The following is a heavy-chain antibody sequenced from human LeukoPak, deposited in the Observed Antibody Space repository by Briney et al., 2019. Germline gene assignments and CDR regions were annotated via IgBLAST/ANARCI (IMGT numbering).Heavy chain of an antibody. D-gene: IGHD4-17*01. J-gene: IGHJ3*02. CDR1: GGSISSNNYY. Sequence: SETLSLTCTVSGGSISSNNYYWNWIRQPAGKGLEWIGRIYTSGSTSGSTNYNPSLKSRVTISVDTSKNQFSLKLSSVTAVDTAVYYCARPGSYGDYRHAFDIWGQGTMVTVSS. CDR3: ARPGSYGDYRHAFDI. CDR2: IYTSGSTSGST. V-gene: IGHV4-61*02.